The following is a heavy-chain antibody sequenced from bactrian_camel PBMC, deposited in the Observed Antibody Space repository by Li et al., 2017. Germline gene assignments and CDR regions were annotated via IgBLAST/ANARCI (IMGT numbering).Heavy chain of an antibody. D-gene: IGHD4*01. CDR3: AKAPELETMDS. V-gene: IGHV3S60*01. CDR1: GDPASRKF. Sequence: HVQLVESGGGSVQAGGSLRLSCVASGDPASRKFMGWYRQGPGKEREGVSCVTWSGKTTSYADSVKGRFTISRDNTKNTVYLQMNSLEPEDTAMYYCAKAPELETMDSWGQGTQVTVS. J-gene: IGHJ6*01. CDR2: VTWSGKTT.